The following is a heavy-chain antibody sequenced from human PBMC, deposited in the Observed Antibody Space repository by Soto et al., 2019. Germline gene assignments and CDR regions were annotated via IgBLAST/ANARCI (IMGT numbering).Heavy chain of an antibody. J-gene: IGHJ6*02. CDR3: ATDGSYAQHV. CDR1: GFTFSNTW. CDR2: INSDGTTT. D-gene: IGHD2-2*01. V-gene: IGHV3-74*01. Sequence: GGSLRLSCAASGFTFSNTWMHWVRQAPGKGLVWVSHINSDGTTTTYADSVKGRFTISRDNAKNTVHLQMNSLRAEDTAVYYSATDGSYAQHVWGQGTTVTVSS.